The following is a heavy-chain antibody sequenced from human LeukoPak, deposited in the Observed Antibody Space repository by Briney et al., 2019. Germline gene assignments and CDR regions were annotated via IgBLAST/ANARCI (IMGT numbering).Heavy chain of an antibody. CDR1: GGSIGGYY. J-gene: IGHJ6*02. CDR2: RYASGTV. D-gene: IGHD4-17*01. CDR3: AREVVYSYGDSGRRDAMDV. Sequence: SETLSLTCSVPGGSIGGYYWSCVRQPPGKGLEWIWYRYASGTVNYNPPLGCRLTLSIDTSKNRFSLTLRSVTAADTAVYYCAREVVYSYGDSGRRDAMDVWGQGTTVIVSS. V-gene: IGHV4-59*01.